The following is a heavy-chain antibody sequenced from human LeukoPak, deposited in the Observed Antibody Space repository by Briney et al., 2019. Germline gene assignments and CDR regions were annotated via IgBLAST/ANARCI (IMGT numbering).Heavy chain of an antibody. CDR2: IYTSGST. CDR1: GGFISSYY. CDR3: ARSGPGAHGTGTDY. Sequence: SETLSLTCTVSGGFISSYYWSWIRQPAGKGLEWIGRIYTSGSTNYNPSLKSRVTMSVDTSKNQLSLKLSSVIAADTAVYYCARSGPGAHGTGTDYWGQGTLVTVSS. J-gene: IGHJ4*02. V-gene: IGHV4-4*07. D-gene: IGHD1-1*01.